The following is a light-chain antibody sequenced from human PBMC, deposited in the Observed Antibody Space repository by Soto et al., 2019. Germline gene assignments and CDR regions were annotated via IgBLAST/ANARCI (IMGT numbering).Light chain of an antibody. CDR1: QSVSSSY. Sequence: EIVLTQSPGTLSLSPGERATLSCRASQSVSSSYLAWYQQKPGQAPRLLIYGASSRATGIPDRFSGSGSGTDFTLTINRLEPDDFAVYYCQQYGSSLYTFGQGTMLEIK. J-gene: IGKJ2*01. CDR3: QQYGSSLYT. V-gene: IGKV3-20*01. CDR2: GAS.